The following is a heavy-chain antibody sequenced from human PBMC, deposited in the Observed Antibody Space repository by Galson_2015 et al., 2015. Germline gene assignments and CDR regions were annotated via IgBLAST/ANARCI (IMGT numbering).Heavy chain of an antibody. CDR1: GYTFTTYG. V-gene: IGHV1-18*01. CDR3: ARDYNNYDFDY. D-gene: IGHD4-11*01. CDR2: INGYNANT. Sequence: QSGAEVKEPGASVKVSCKASGYTFTTYGIGWVRQAPGQGLEWMGWINGYNANTNYAQKFQGRVIMTTDTSTSTVYLELRNLRSADTAVYYCARDYNNYDFDYWGQGTLVTVSS. J-gene: IGHJ4*02.